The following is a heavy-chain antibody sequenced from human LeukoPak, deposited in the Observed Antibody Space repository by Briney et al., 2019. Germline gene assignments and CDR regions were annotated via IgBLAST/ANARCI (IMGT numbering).Heavy chain of an antibody. Sequence: GGSLKISCKCSGYSFTSYWIGWVRQMPGKGLEWMGIIYPGDSDTRYSPSLQGQVTISVDTSIGTAYLQWSSLKASDTAIYYCARQNDFRLDYWGQGTLVTVSS. D-gene: IGHD3-3*01. J-gene: IGHJ4*02. CDR3: ARQNDFRLDY. CDR2: IYPGDSDT. CDR1: GYSFTSYW. V-gene: IGHV5-51*01.